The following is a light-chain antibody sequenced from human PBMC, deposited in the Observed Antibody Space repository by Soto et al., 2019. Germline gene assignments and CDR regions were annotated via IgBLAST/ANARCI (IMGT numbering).Light chain of an antibody. J-gene: IGLJ2*01. CDR2: EAS. CDR1: SNDVGTYNL. Sequence: QSVLTQPASVSGSPGQSITISCTGISNDVGTYNLVSWYQHHPGKAPKFIIYEASKRPSGVPNRFSGSKSGNTASLTISGLHAEDEADYYCCSYGRSVVFGGGTKLTVL. V-gene: IGLV2-23*01. CDR3: CSYGRSVV.